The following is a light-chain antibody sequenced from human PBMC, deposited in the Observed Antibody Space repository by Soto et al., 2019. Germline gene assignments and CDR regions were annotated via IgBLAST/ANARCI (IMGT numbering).Light chain of an antibody. J-gene: IGKJ4*01. CDR1: QGISHY. CDR2: AAS. Sequence: DIQMTQSPSSLSASVGDRVTITCRASQGISHYLAWYQQKPGKVPTLLIYAASTLQSGVPSRFSGSGSGTDFTLTISSLQPEDVATYYCQKYTSAPLTFGGGTKVEIK. CDR3: QKYTSAPLT. V-gene: IGKV1-27*01.